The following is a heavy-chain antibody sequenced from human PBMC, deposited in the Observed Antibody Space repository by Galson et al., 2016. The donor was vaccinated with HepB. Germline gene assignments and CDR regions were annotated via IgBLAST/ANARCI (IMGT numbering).Heavy chain of an antibody. J-gene: IGHJ5*02. CDR1: GFTFSDYY. CDR2: ISSSGRPI. D-gene: IGHD6-19*01. Sequence: SLRLSCAASGFTFSDYYMSWIRQAPGKGLEWVSYISSSGRPIYYADSVKGRLTISRDNAKNSLYLQMNNPRGEDTAVYYCARMIPLYSSGWYVRGDGWFDPWGQGTLVTVSS. V-gene: IGHV3-11*01. CDR3: ARMIPLYSSGWYVRGDGWFDP.